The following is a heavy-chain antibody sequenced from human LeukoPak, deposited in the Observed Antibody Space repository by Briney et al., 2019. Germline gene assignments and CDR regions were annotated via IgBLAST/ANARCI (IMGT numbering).Heavy chain of an antibody. CDR2: ISYDGSDK. D-gene: IGHD6-13*01. J-gene: IGHJ4*02. CDR1: RFTFSSYG. Sequence: GGSLRFSCAASRFTFSSYGMHWVRQAPGKGLEWVAVISYDGSDKYYADSVKGRFTISRDNSNNTLYLQMNSLRAEDTAVYYCAKERTLYSSSWYVIGYWGQGTLVTVSS. CDR3: AKERTLYSSSWYVIGY. V-gene: IGHV3-30*18.